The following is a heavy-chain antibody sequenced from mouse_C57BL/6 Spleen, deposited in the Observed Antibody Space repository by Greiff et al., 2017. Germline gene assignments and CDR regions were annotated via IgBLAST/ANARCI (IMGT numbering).Heavy chain of an antibody. V-gene: IGHV5-17*01. J-gene: IGHJ4*01. Sequence: DVQLQESGGGLVKPGGSLKLSCAASGFTFSDYGMHWVHQAPEKGLEWVAYISSGSSTIYYADTVKGRFTISRDNAKNTLFLQMTSLRSEDTAMYYCARPSYGRAMDYWGQGTSVTVAS. CDR1: GFTFSDYG. CDR2: ISSGSSTI. CDR3: ARPSYGRAMDY. D-gene: IGHD1-1*01.